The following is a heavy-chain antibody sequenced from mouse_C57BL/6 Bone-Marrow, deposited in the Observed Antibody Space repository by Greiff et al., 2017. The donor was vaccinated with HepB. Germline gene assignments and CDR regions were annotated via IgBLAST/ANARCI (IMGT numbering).Heavy chain of an antibody. D-gene: IGHD2-1*01. J-gene: IGHJ4*01. CDR3: ARKRVYYGNPYYAMDY. CDR1: GFSLTSYG. V-gene: IGHV2-2*01. Sequence: QVQLQQPGPGLVQPSQSLSITCTVSGFSLTSYGVHWVRQSPGKGLEWLGVIWSGGSTDYNAAFISRLSISKDNSKSQVFFKMNSLQADDTAIYYCARKRVYYGNPYYAMDYWGQGTSVTVSS. CDR2: IWSGGST.